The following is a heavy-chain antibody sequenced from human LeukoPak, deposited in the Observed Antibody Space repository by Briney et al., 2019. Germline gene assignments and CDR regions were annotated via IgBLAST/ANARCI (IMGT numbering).Heavy chain of an antibody. V-gene: IGHV3-66*01. CDR1: GFPVSSNY. Sequence: PGGSLRLSCAASGFPVSSNYMSWVRQAPGKGLEWVSVIYSGGSTYYADSVKGRFTISRDTSKNTLYVQMNSLRAEDTAVYYCARGGGSYSYDYWGQGTLVTVSS. CDR3: ARGGGSYSYDY. J-gene: IGHJ4*02. D-gene: IGHD1-26*01. CDR2: IYSGGST.